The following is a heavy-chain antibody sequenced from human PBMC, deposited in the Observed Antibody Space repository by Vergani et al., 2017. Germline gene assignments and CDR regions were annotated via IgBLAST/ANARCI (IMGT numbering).Heavy chain of an antibody. V-gene: IGHV3-15*01. D-gene: IGHD6-13*01. CDR2: IKSKTDGGTT. Sequence: EVQLVESGGGLVKPGGSLRLSCAASGFTFSNAWMSWVRQAPGKGLEWVGRIKSKTDGGTTDYAAPVKVRFTISRDDSKNTLYLQMNSLKTEDTAVYYCTTAVAAAGPYYYYGMDVWGQGTTVTVSS. J-gene: IGHJ6*02. CDR1: GFTFSNAW. CDR3: TTAVAAAGPYYYYGMDV.